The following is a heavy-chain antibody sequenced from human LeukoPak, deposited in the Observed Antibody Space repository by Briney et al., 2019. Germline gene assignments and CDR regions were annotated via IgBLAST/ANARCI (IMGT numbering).Heavy chain of an antibody. Sequence: GGSLRLSCAASGFTFSSYAMSWVRQAPGKGLEWVSAISGSGGSTYYADSVKGRFTISRDNAKNSLYLQMNSLRAEDTAVYYCAREVAVAGMTWGQGTLVTVSS. CDR1: GFTFSSYA. CDR2: ISGSGGST. CDR3: AREVAVAGMT. J-gene: IGHJ5*02. V-gene: IGHV3-23*01. D-gene: IGHD6-19*01.